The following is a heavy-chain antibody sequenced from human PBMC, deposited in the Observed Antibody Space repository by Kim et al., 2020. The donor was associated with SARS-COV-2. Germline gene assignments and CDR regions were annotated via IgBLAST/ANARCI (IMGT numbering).Heavy chain of an antibody. J-gene: IGHJ4*02. Sequence: GGSLRLSCAASGFTFSNFNMHWVRQAPGKGLEWVAMILYDGSDKHYAESVKGRFTISRDNSRNTLYLQMNSLRADDTSMYYCAGPYSSTWHPLSYWGQGT. CDR3: AGPYSSTWHPLSY. V-gene: IGHV3-30*04. CDR1: GFTFSNFN. D-gene: IGHD6-13*01. CDR2: ILYDGSDK.